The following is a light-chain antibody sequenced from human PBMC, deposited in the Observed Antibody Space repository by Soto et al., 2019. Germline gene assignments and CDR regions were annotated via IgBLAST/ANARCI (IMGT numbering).Light chain of an antibody. CDR2: DVR. CDR1: SSDVGGYNF. J-gene: IGLJ1*01. Sequence: QSVLTSTSSVSGSPGQAITISCPGTSSDVGGYNFVSWYQQHPGKAPKLMIYDVRNRPSGVSNRFSGSKSVNTASLTISGLQAEDEADYYCSSYTSISTYVFGTGTKVTVL. V-gene: IGLV2-14*01. CDR3: SSYTSISTYV.